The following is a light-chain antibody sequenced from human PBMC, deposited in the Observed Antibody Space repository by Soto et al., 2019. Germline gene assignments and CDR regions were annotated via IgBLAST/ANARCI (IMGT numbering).Light chain of an antibody. J-gene: IGKJ1*01. CDR1: QGIGNA. Sequence: TQPAASLPPSLGYRFTLSYRSSQGIGNALGWYQQQSGKAPKLLIYATVTLQSGVPSRFSGSGSGTEYTLTISSLQPEDFATYYCQQCYDWPLTFGQGTKVDI. V-gene: IGKV1-6*01. CDR3: QQCYDWPLT. CDR2: ATV.